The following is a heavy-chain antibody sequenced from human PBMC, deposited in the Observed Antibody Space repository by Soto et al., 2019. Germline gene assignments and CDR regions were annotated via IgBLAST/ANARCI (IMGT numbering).Heavy chain of an antibody. J-gene: IGHJ4*02. CDR2: ISVDNGST. CDR1: GYTFIEYG. CDR3: ARDGYGALPIDS. V-gene: IGHV1-18*01. Sequence: QVQLVQSGAEVKKPGASVKVSCKASGYTFIEYGISWVRQAPGQGLEWMGWISVDNGSTNYAQKFRDRVVMTIDSSTTTAYMEMSSLRSDDTAVYYCARDGYGALPIDSWGQGTLVTVSS. D-gene: IGHD4-17*01.